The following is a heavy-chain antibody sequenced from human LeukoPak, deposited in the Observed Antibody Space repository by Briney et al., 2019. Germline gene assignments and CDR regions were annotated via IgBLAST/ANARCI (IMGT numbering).Heavy chain of an antibody. J-gene: IGHJ4*02. D-gene: IGHD3-10*01. CDR2: IKSKTDGGTT. V-gene: IGHV3-15*01. Sequence: PGGSLRLSCAASGFTFSSYAMSWVRQAPGKGLEWVGRIKSKTDGGTTDYAAPVKGRFTISRDDSKNTLYLQMNSLKTEDTAVYYCTSVGFGPYYFDNWGQGSLVTVSS. CDR3: TSVGFGPYYFDN. CDR1: GFTFSSYA.